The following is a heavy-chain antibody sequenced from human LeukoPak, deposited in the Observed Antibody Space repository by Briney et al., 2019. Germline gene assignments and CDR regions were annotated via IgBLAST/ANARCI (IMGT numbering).Heavy chain of an antibody. V-gene: IGHV4-59*01. J-gene: IGHJ4*02. D-gene: IGHD3-22*01. CDR1: GGSISSYY. CDR3: AREAGGSSGYGYFDY. Sequence: PSETLSLACTVSGGSISSYYWSWLRQPPGKGLEWIGYIYYSGSTNYNPFLTSRVTISVDTYKNQFSLKLSSVTAADTAVYYCAREAGGSSGYGYFDYWGQGTLVTVSP. CDR2: IYYSGST.